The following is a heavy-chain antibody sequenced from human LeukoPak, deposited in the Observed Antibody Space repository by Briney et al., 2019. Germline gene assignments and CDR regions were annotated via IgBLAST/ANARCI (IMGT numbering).Heavy chain of an antibody. V-gene: IGHV4-59*01. D-gene: IGHD3-10*01. CDR1: GGSMNSYY. J-gene: IGHJ6*02. Sequence: SETLSLTCTVSGGSMNSYYWSWVRQTPGKGLEWFGHIYFTGSTNYNPSLKSRVTMSVDTSKNQFSLRLSSVTAADTALYYCARGIAVVRGVIYYGIDVWGQGTTVTVSS. CDR2: IYFTGST. CDR3: ARGIAVVRGVIYYGIDV.